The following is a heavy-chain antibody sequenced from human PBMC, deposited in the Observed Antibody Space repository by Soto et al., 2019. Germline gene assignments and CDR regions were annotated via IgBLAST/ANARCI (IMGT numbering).Heavy chain of an antibody. CDR3: AKELSTVTGDAFDI. CDR1: GFTFSSYA. V-gene: IGHV3-23*01. D-gene: IGHD4-17*01. Sequence: DVQLLESGGGLVQPGGSLRLSCAASGFTFSSYAMSWVRQAPGKGLEWVSAISGSGGSTYYSDSVKGWFTISRDNSKNKMYMQMNRLRAEDTAVYYCAKELSTVTGDAFDIWGQGTMVTVSS. J-gene: IGHJ3*02. CDR2: ISGSGGST.